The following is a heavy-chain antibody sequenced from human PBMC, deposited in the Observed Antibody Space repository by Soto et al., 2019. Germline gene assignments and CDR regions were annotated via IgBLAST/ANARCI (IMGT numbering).Heavy chain of an antibody. V-gene: IGHV4-30-4*01. CDR1: GGSISSGDYY. J-gene: IGHJ4*02. D-gene: IGHD6-6*01. CDR2: IYYSGST. Sequence: NPSETLSLTCTVSGGSISSGDYYWSWIRQPPGKGLEWIGYIYYSGSTYYNPSLKSRVTISVDTSKNQFSLKLSSVTAADTAVYYCARERSSSLWRYFDYWGQGTLVTVSS. CDR3: ARERSSSLWRYFDY.